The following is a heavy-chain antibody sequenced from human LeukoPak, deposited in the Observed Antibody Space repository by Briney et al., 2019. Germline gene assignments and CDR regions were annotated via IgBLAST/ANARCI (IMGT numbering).Heavy chain of an antibody. CDR1: GFTFSSYA. J-gene: IGHJ4*02. CDR3: ARARGYGDYAPDY. Sequence: PGGSLRLSCAASGFTFSSYAMHWVRQAPGKGLEWVAVISYDGSNKYYADSVKGRFTISRDNSKNTLYLQMNSLRAEDTAVYYCARARGYGDYAPDYWGQGTLVTVSS. D-gene: IGHD4-17*01. CDR2: ISYDGSNK. V-gene: IGHV3-30-3*01.